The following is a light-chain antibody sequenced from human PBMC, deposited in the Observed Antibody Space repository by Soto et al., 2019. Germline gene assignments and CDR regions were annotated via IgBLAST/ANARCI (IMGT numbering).Light chain of an antibody. CDR2: EVS. Sequence: QSALTQPASVSGSPGQSITISGTGTNSDVGGYNYGSWYQQHPGKAPELMIYEVSHRPSGVSNRFSGSKSDNTASLTISGLQAEDEADYYCSSYTSISTLYVFGTGTKGTVL. CDR1: NSDVGGYNY. V-gene: IGLV2-14*01. J-gene: IGLJ1*01. CDR3: SSYTSISTLYV.